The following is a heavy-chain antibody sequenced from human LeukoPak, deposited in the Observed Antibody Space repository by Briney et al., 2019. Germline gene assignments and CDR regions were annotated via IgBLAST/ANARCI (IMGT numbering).Heavy chain of an antibody. CDR2: INPSGGST. J-gene: IGHJ4*02. CDR1: GYTFTSYY. CDR3: ARDTLDSSGGFVGTDY. V-gene: IGHV1-46*01. D-gene: IGHD6-19*01. Sequence: ASVKVSCKASGYTFTSYYMHWVRQAPGQGLEWMGIINPSGGSTSYAQKFQGRVTMTRDMSTSTVYMELSSLRSEDTAVYYCARDTLDSSGGFVGTDYWGQGTLVTVSS.